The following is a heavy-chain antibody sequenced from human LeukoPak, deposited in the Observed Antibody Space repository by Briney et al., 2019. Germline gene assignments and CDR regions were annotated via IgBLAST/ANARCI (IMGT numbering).Heavy chain of an antibody. CDR2: IIPLFGAP. J-gene: IGHJ4*02. D-gene: IGHD6-13*01. CDR3: TRDEEKAAGSL. Sequence: SVNVSCKPSGGTFVSYAISWVRQAPGQGLEWVGGIIPLFGAPLYAQKFQGRVTITADERTSTVYMDLSRLRSDDTAVYYCTRDEEKAAGSLWGEGTPVIVSS. CDR1: GGTFVSYA. V-gene: IGHV1-69*01.